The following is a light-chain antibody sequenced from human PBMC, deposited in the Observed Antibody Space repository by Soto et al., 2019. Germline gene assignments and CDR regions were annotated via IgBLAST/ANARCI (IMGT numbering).Light chain of an antibody. J-gene: IGLJ2*01. CDR2: EVS. CDR1: SSDVGGYNY. Sequence: QSVLTQPASVSGSPGQSITISCTGSSSDVGGYNYVSWYQQHPGKAPKLMIYEVSNRPSGISNRLSGSKSGNTASLTLSGLQAEDEADYYCSSYTSSSTLVFGGGTK. CDR3: SSYTSSSTLV. V-gene: IGLV2-14*01.